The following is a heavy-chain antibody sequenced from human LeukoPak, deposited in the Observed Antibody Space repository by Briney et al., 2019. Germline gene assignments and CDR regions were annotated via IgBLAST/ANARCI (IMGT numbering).Heavy chain of an antibody. CDR1: GFTFSNAW. J-gene: IGHJ4*02. D-gene: IGHD2-8*01. CDR3: TAGVGHSDFDY. V-gene: IGHV3-15*01. Sequence: PGGSLRPSCAASGFTFSNAWMSWVRQAPGKGLEWVGRVKSKSNGGTTGYAARVKGRLTISRDDSKHTYLQMNSLKSEDTAVYFCTAGVGHSDFDYWGQGTLVTVSS. CDR2: VKSKSNGGTT.